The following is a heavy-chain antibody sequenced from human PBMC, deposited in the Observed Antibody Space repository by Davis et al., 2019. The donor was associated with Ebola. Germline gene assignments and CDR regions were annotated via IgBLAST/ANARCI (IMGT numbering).Heavy chain of an antibody. D-gene: IGHD3-22*01. CDR3: TTGLSAPSGYPLHFFAY. J-gene: IGHJ4*02. CDR1: GFTVTNAW. V-gene: IGHV3-15*07. Sequence: PGGSLRLSCAASGFTVTNAWMNWVRQAPGKGLEWVGRIQSKTDGGTTDYAAPVKGRFTISRDDSRNTLYLQMNSLKTEDTAVYYCTTGLSAPSGYPLHFFAYWGQGTLVTVSS. CDR2: IQSKTDGGTT.